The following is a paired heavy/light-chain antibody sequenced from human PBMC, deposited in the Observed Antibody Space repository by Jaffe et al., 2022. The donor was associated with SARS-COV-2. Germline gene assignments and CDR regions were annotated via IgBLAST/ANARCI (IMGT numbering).Light chain of an antibody. CDR2: AAS. CDR1: QGIGNY. J-gene: IGKJ5*01. CDR3: QQYNSYPVT. V-gene: IGKV1-16*02. Sequence: DIQMTQSPSSLSASVGDRVTITCRASQGIGNYLAWFQQKPGKAPKSLIYAASSLQSGVPSKFSGSGSGADFTLTISSLQPEDFATYYCQQYNSYPVTFGQGTRLEIK.
Heavy chain of an antibody. V-gene: IGHV3-23*04. J-gene: IGHJ4*02. D-gene: IGHD6-13*01. Sequence: EVQLVESGGGLVQPGGSLRLSCAASGFTFSTYAMSWVRHPPGKGLEWVSGISTTGYNTYYADSVKGRFTISRDNSKNTLYLQMDSLRAEDTAVYYCAKVPVIAAPFDYWGQGNLVTVSS. CDR3: AKVPVIAAPFDY. CDR2: ISTTGYNT. CDR1: GFTFSTYA.